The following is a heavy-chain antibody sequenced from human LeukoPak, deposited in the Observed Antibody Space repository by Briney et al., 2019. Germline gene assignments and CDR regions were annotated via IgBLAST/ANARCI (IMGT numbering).Heavy chain of an antibody. CDR2: IYYSGST. D-gene: IGHD3-10*01. J-gene: IGHJ4*02. Sequence: SETLSLTCTVSGGSISSYYWSWIRQPPGKGLEWIGYIYYSGSTNYNPSLKSRVTISVDTSKNQFSLKLSSVTAADTAVYYCARDRLRGVYFDYWGQGTLATVSS. CDR1: GGSISSYY. V-gene: IGHV4-59*01. CDR3: ARDRLRGVYFDY.